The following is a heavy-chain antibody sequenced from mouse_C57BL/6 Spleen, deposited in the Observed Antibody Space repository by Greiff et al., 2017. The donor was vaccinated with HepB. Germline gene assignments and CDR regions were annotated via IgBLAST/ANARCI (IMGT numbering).Heavy chain of an antibody. CDR2: IDPSDSYT. D-gene: IGHD3-2*02. CDR1: GYTFTSYW. CDR3: AREGETAQARDAMDY. J-gene: IGHJ4*01. V-gene: IGHV1-59*01. Sequence: QVQLKQPGAELVRPGTSVKLSCKASGYTFTSYWMHWVKQRPGQGLEWIGVIDPSDSYTNYHQKFKGKATLTVDTSSSTAYMQLSSLTSEDSAVYYCAREGETAQARDAMDYWGQGTSVTVSS.